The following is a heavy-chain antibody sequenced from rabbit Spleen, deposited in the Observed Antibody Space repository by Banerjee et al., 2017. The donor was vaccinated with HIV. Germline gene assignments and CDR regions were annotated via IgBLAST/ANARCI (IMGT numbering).Heavy chain of an antibody. D-gene: IGHD4-1*01. CDR1: GFDVSRYY. CDR2: IDPIFGIA. CDR3: VRQVAGKFNL. J-gene: IGHJ4*01. V-gene: IGHV1S7*01. Sequence: QLEESGGGLVQPGGSLKLSCTASGFDVSRYYMSWVRQAPGKGLEWIGDIDPIFGIAVYANWVNGRFTTSSHNAQNTLYLQLHSLTAADTATYFCVRQVAGKFNLWGQGTLVTVS.